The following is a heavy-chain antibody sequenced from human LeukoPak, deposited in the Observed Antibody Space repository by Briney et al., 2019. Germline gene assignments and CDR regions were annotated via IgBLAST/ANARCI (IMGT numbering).Heavy chain of an antibody. J-gene: IGHJ4*02. Sequence: GGSLRLSCAASGFTFSDYYMSWIRQAPGKGLEWVSYISSSGSFIYYADSVKGRFTISRDNAKNSLYLQMNSLRAEDTAVYYCARETHYDSSGYHNDYRGQGTLVTVSS. CDR2: ISSSGSFI. D-gene: IGHD3-22*01. CDR1: GFTFSDYY. CDR3: ARETHYDSSGYHNDY. V-gene: IGHV3-11*04.